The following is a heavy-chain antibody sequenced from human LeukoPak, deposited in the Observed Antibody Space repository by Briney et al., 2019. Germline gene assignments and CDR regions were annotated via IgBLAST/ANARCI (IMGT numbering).Heavy chain of an antibody. D-gene: IGHD2-15*01. CDR3: ARQEYCSGGSCYTWFDP. CDR2: IYPADSDI. J-gene: IGHJ5*02. CDR1: GYSINNYW. V-gene: IGHV5-51*01. Sequence: GESLKISCKGSGYSINNYWIGWVRQMPGKGLKWMGIIYPADSDIRYSPSFQGQVTISADKSISTAYLQWSSLKASDTAMYYCARQEYCSGGSCYTWFDPWGQGTLVTVSS.